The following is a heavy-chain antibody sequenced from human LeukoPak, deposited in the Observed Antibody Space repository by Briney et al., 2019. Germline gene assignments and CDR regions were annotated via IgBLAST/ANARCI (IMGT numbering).Heavy chain of an antibody. J-gene: IGHJ4*02. CDR2: ISYDGSNK. V-gene: IGHV3-30*04. D-gene: IGHD3-22*01. CDR3: ARDFDHYYDSSGDFDY. Sequence: GGSLRLSCAASGFTFSSYAMHWVRQAPGKGLEWVAVISYDGSNKYYADSVKGRFTISRDNSKNTLYLQMNSLRAEDTAVYYCARDFDHYYDSSGDFDYWGQGTLVTVSS. CDR1: GFTFSSYA.